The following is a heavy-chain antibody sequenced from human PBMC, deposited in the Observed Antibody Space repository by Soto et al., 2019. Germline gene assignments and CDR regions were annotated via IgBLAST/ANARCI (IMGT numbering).Heavy chain of an antibody. CDR3: GKWDYGDYGRYGSEN. CDR2: ISYDGSNK. D-gene: IGHD4-17*01. J-gene: IGHJ4*02. Sequence: QVQLVESGGGVVQPGRSLRLSCAASGFTFSSYGMHWVRQAPGKGLEWVAVISYDGSNKYYADSVKGRFTISRDNSKNTLYLQMNSLRAEDTAVYYCGKWDYGDYGRYGSENWGQGTLFTVSS. CDR1: GFTFSSYG. V-gene: IGHV3-30*18.